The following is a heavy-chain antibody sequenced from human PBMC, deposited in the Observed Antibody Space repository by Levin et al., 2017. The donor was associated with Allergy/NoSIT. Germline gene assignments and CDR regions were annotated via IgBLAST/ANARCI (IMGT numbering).Heavy chain of an antibody. J-gene: IGHJ2*01. D-gene: IGHD4-23*01. V-gene: IGHV3-9*01. Sequence: PGGSLRLSCAASGFTFDDYAMHWVRQAPGKGLEWVSGISWNSGSIGYADSVKGRFTISRDNAKNSLYLQMNSLRAEDTALYYCAKDGRPGAYGGKTGWYFDRWGRGTLVTVSS. CDR1: GFTFDDYA. CDR3: AKDGRPGAYGGKTGWYFDR. CDR2: ISWNSGSI.